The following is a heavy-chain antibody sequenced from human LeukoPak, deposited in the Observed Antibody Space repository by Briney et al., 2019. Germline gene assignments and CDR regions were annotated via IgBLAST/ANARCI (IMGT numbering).Heavy chain of an antibody. CDR1: GGSISSSSYY. CDR2: IYYSGST. D-gene: IGHD5-24*01. Sequence: SETLSLTCTVSGGSISSSSYYWGWICQPPGKGLEWIGSIYYSGSTYYNPSLKSRVTISVDTSKNQFSLKLSSVTAADTAVYYCARPRDGYNYWYFDYWGQGTLVTVSS. CDR3: ARPRDGYNYWYFDY. J-gene: IGHJ4*02. V-gene: IGHV4-39*01.